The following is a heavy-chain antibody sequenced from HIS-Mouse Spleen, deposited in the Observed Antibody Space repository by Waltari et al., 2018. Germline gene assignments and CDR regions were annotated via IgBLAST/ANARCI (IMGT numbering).Heavy chain of an antibody. Sequence: TFTSYDINWVRQATGQGLEWMGWMNPNSGNTGYAQKFQGRVTMTRNTSISTAYMELSSLRSEDTAVYYCARGRIAAARGDNWFDPWGQGTLVTVSS. CDR2: MNPNSGNT. J-gene: IGHJ5*02. D-gene: IGHD6-13*01. CDR3: ARGRIAAARGDNWFDP. V-gene: IGHV1-8*01. CDR1: TFTSYD.